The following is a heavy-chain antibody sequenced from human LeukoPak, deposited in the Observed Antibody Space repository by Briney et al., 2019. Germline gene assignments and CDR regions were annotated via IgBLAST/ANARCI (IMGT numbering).Heavy chain of an antibody. D-gene: IGHD3-10*01. Sequence: ASVKVSCKASGYTFTGYYMHWVRQAPGQGLEWMGWINPNSGGTNYAQKFQGRVTVTRDTSISTAYMELSRLRSDDTAVYYCARAVMVRGVIQEYLSWFDPWGQGTLVTVSS. J-gene: IGHJ5*02. CDR1: GYTFTGYY. V-gene: IGHV1-2*02. CDR2: INPNSGGT. CDR3: ARAVMVRGVIQEYLSWFDP.